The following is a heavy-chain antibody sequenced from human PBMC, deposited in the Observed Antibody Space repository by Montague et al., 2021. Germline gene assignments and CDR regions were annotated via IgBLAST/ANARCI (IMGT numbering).Heavy chain of an antibody. V-gene: IGHV3-74*01. D-gene: IGHD3-10*01. CDR2: ISTDGSST. CDR1: GFTFSSYW. CDR3: TFYKFRETTRGFDY. J-gene: IGHJ4*02. Sequence: SLRLSCAASGFTFSSYWMHWVRQAPGKGLVWVSRISTDGSSTTYADSVKGRFTTSRDNAKNMLYLQMNSLRAEDTAVYYCTFYKFRETTRGFDYWGQGTLVTVSA.